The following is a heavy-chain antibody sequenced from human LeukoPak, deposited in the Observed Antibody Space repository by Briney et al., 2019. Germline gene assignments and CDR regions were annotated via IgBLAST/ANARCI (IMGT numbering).Heavy chain of an antibody. CDR1: GGSFSGYY. J-gene: IGHJ4*02. V-gene: IGHV4-34*01. CDR2: INHSGST. CDR3: ARGLRTDY. Sequence: SETLSLTCAVYGGSFSGYYWSWIRQPPGKGLECIGEINHSGSTNYNQSLKSRVTISVDTSKNQFSLNLSSVTAADTAVYYCARGLRTDYWGQGTLVTVSS.